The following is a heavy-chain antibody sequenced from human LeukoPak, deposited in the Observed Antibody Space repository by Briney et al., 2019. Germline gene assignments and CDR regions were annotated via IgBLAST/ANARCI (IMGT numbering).Heavy chain of an antibody. J-gene: IGHJ3*02. D-gene: IGHD3-22*01. CDR1: GFTFKSYG. CDR2: ISSSSSYT. V-gene: IGHV3-21*05. Sequence: GRSLRLSCVASGFTFKSYGMHWVRQAPGKGLEWVSYISSSSSYTNYADSVKGRFTISRDNAKNSLYLQMNSLRAEDTAVYYCARGGYDSSGYPDAFDIWGQGTMVTVSS. CDR3: ARGGYDSSGYPDAFDI.